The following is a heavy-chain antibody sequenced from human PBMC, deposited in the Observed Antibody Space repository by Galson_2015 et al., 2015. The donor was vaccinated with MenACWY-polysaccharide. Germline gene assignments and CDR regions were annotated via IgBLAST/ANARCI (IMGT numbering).Heavy chain of an antibody. CDR3: AKDSTDFWSVAGRFDH. D-gene: IGHD3-3*01. V-gene: IGHV3-23*01. Sequence: SLRLSCAASGFTFTSYAMSWVRQAPGKGLEWVSAIRSSGTNTYYADSVKGRLTISRGNSKNTLYLQMNRLRAEDTAVYYCAKDSTDFWSVAGRFDHWGQGTLVTVSS. CDR2: IRSSGTNT. J-gene: IGHJ5*02. CDR1: GFTFTSYA.